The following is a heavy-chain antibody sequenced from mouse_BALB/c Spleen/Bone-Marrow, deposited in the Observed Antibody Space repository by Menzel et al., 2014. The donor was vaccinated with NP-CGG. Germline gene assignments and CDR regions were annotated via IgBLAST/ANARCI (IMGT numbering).Heavy chain of an antibody. Sequence: EVQRVGSGGGLVQPGGSQKLSCAASGFDFSRYWMSWVRQAPGKGLEWIGEINPDSSTINYTPSLKDKFIISRDNAKNTLYLQMSKVRSEDTALYYCARLGYYGTFAYWGQGTLVTVSA. J-gene: IGHJ3*01. D-gene: IGHD1-1*01. CDR2: INPDSSTI. V-gene: IGHV4-1*02. CDR1: GFDFSRYW. CDR3: ARLGYYGTFAY.